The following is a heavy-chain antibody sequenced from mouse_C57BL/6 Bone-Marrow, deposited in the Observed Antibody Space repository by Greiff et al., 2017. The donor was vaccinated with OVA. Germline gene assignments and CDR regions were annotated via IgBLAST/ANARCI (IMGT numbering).Heavy chain of an antibody. D-gene: IGHD1-1*01. CDR2: ISYDGSN. CDR1: GYSITSGYY. V-gene: IGHV3-6*01. Sequence: ESGPGLVKPSQSLSLTCSVTGYSITSGYYWTWIRQFPGNKLEWMGYISYDGSNNYNPSLKNRISITRDTSKNQFFLKLNSVTTEDTATYYCASRYYGSSYFDYWGQGTTLTVSS. J-gene: IGHJ2*01. CDR3: ASRYYGSSYFDY.